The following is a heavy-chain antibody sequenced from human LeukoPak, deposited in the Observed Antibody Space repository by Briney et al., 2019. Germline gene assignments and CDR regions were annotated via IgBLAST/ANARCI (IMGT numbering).Heavy chain of an antibody. J-gene: IGHJ5*02. D-gene: IGHD2/OR15-2a*01. CDR1: GGSISGYF. CDR2: IYYTGST. V-gene: IGHV4-59*08. CDR3: ARYTTSALPNWFDP. Sequence: SETLSLACTVSGGSISGYFWSWIRQPPGKGLEWIGYIYYTGSTSYNPSLTSRVTISLDTSKNQISLRLSSVTAADTAIYYCARYTTSALPNWFDPWGQGTLVTVSS.